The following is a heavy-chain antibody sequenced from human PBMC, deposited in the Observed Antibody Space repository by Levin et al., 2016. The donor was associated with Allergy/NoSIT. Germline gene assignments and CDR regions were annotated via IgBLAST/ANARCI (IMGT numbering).Heavy chain of an antibody. Sequence: SETLSLTCAVYGGSFSGYYWSWIRQPPGKGLEWIGEINHSGSTNYNPSLKSRVTISVDTSKNQFSLKLSSVTAADTAVYYCARGPLVGFWSGYYNNWFDPWGQGTLVTVSS. CDR2: INHSGST. D-gene: IGHD3-3*01. CDR3: ARGPLVGFWSGYYNNWFDP. J-gene: IGHJ5*02. V-gene: IGHV4-34*01. CDR1: GGSFSGYY.